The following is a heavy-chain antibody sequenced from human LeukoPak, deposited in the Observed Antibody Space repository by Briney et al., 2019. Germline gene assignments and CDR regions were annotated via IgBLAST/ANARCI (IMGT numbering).Heavy chain of an antibody. V-gene: IGHV4-30-2*01. CDR2: IYHSGST. CDR3: ARGGSPDV. J-gene: IGHJ6*04. Sequence: PSETLSLTCTVSGGSISSINYSWSWIRQPPGKGLEWIGYIYHSGSTYYNPSLKSRVTISVDRSKNQFSLKLSSVTAADTAVYYCARGGSPDVWGKGTTVTVFS. CDR1: GGSISSINYS. D-gene: IGHD3-16*01.